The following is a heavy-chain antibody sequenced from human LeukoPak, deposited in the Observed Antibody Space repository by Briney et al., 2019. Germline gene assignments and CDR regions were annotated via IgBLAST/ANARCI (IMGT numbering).Heavy chain of an antibody. J-gene: IGHJ4*02. CDR2: ISSSGSTI. Sequence: PGGSLRLSCAASGFTLDDYGMSWVRQAPGKGLEWVSYISSSGSTIYYADSVKGRFTISRDNAKNSLYLQMNSLRAEDTAVYYCARQDYDYVWGSYRYFDYWGQGTLVTVSS. V-gene: IGHV3-11*01. D-gene: IGHD3-16*02. CDR1: GFTLDDYG. CDR3: ARQDYDYVWGSYRYFDY.